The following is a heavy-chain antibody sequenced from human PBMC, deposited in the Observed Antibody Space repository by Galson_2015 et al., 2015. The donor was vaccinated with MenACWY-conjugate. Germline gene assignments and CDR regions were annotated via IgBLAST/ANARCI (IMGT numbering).Heavy chain of an antibody. V-gene: IGHV6-1*01. CDR3: VREGYYFDY. J-gene: IGHJ4*02. Sequence: CAISGDSVSSNSAAWNWIRQSPSRGLEWLGKTYYRSKWYNDYAVSVKSRITINPDTFNNQFSLQLNSVTPDDTAVYYCVREGYYFDYWGQGTLVTVSS. CDR2: TYYRSKWYN. CDR1: GDSVSSNSAA.